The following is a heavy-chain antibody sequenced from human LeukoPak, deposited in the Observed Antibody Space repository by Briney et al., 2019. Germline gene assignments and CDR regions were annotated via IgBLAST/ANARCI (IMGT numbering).Heavy chain of an antibody. D-gene: IGHD4-17*01. CDR3: AREKTTVTTPWFDP. CDR1: GFTFSSYS. V-gene: IGHV3-7*01. Sequence: PGGSLRLSCAASGFTFSSYSMNWVRQAPGKGLEWVANIKQDGSEKYYVDSVKGRFTISRDNAKNSLYLQMNSLRAEDTAVYYCAREKTTVTTPWFDPWGQGTLVTVSS. CDR2: IKQDGSEK. J-gene: IGHJ5*02.